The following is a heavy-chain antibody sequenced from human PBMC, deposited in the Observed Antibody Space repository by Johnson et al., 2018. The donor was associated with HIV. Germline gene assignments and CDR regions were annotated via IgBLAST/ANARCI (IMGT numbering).Heavy chain of an antibody. CDR1: GFTVSSYY. CDR3: ARPVIAADDAFDI. CDR2: IYSGGST. V-gene: IGHV3-53*01. D-gene: IGHD6-13*01. J-gene: IGHJ3*02. Sequence: VHLVESGGNLVQPGGSLRLSCAASGFTVSSYYMSWVRQAPGKGLEWVSVIYSGGSTYYADSVKGRFTISRDISKNTLFLQMNSLRAEDTAVYYCARPVIAADDAFDIWGQGTMVTVSS.